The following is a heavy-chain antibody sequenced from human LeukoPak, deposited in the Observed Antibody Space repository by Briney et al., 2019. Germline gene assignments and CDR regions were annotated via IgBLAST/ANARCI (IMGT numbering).Heavy chain of an antibody. CDR3: AKSSGASTYYFDY. D-gene: IGHD2-15*01. J-gene: IGHJ4*02. V-gene: IGHV3-23*01. CDR2: MSADGGGT. Sequence: PGGSLRLSCAASGFIFSSYAMSWVRQAPGKGLEWVSAMSADGGGTYIADSLKGRCTISRDNSKSTLSLQMNSLRDEDTAIYCCAKSSGASTYYFDYWGQGILVTVS. CDR1: GFIFSSYA.